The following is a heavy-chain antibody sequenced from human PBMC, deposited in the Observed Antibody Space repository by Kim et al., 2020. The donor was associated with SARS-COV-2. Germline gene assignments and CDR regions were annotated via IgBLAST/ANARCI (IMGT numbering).Heavy chain of an antibody. J-gene: IGHJ5*02. D-gene: IGHD4-17*01. Sequence: STNYTPSLTSVVTISVDNTENQFSLKLKSVTAADTAVYYCARALNGDAPSWGQGTLVTVSS. CDR2: ST. CDR3: ARALNGDAPS. V-gene: IGHV4-4*02.